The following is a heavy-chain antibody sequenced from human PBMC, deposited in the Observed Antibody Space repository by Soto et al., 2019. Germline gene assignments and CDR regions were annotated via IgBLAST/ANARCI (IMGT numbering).Heavy chain of an antibody. V-gene: IGHV3-73*01. CDR2: VRSKINNYET. J-gene: IGHJ6*02. CDR1: GFTFSRSD. CDR3: SRTEEARRMVFYGIDV. Sequence: PAGSLRLSCSASGFTFSRSDLHWVRQAPGKGLEWVGRVRSKINNYETSFADSVRGRFTISRNDSDNTVSLEMSGLKSGDTALYYCSRTEEARRMVFYGIDVWGQGTTVPVYS. D-gene: IGHD2-8*01.